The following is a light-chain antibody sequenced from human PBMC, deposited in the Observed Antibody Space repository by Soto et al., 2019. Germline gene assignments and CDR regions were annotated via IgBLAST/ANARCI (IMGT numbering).Light chain of an antibody. V-gene: IGLV7-46*01. CDR1: TGAVTSGHY. CDR3: LLSYTGRLYV. CDR2: DTS. J-gene: IGLJ1*01. Sequence: QAVVTQEPSLTVSPGGTVTLICGSSTGAVTSGHYPYWFQQKPGQAPRTLIYDTSNKHSCTPARFSGSLLGGKAALTLSGAQPEDEAEYYCLLSYTGRLYVFGTGTKVTVL.